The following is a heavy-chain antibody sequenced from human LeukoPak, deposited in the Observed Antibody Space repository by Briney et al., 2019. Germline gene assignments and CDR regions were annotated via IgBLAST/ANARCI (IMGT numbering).Heavy chain of an antibody. CDR1: GFTFSSYG. CDR2: ISYDGSNK. J-gene: IGHJ4*02. D-gene: IGHD1-26*01. Sequence: GRSLRLSCAASGFTFSSYGMHWVRQAPGKGLEWVAVISYDGSNKYYADSVKGRFTISRDNSKNTLYLQMNSLKTEDTAVYYCTTDLIVGATPLDYWGQGTLVTVSS. CDR3: TTDLIVGATPLDY. V-gene: IGHV3-30*03.